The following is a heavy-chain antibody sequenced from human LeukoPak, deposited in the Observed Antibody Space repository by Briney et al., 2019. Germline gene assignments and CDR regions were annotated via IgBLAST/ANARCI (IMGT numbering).Heavy chain of an antibody. Sequence: PGGSLRLSCAASGFSFSRYAMTWVRQAPGKRLEWVSVISGGGDRVDYAESVKGRFTISRDHSRNTLYLQMNRLRAEDTAIYYCARDPYNGNYGDSYYYYMDVWGKGTTVTISS. V-gene: IGHV3-23*01. J-gene: IGHJ6*03. D-gene: IGHD1-26*01. CDR1: GFSFSRYA. CDR2: ISGGGDRV. CDR3: ARDPYNGNYGDSYYYYMDV.